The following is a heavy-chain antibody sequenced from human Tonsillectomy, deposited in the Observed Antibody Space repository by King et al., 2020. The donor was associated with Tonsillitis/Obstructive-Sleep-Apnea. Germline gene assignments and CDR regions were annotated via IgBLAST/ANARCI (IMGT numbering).Heavy chain of an antibody. D-gene: IGHD3-3*01. V-gene: IGHV4-34*01. CDR3: AREGKEGYYDFWSAYFDY. J-gene: IGHJ4*02. CDR2: INHSGST. CDR1: GGSFSDYY. Sequence: VQLQQWGAGLLKPSETLSLTCAVYGGSFSDYYWSWIRQPPGKGLEWIGEINHSGSTNYNPSLKSRVTISVDTSKNQVSLKLNSVTAADTAVYYCAREGKEGYYDFWSAYFDYWGQGTLVTVSS.